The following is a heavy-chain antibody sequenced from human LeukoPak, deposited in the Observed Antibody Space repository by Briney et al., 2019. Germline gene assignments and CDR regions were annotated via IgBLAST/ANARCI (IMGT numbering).Heavy chain of an antibody. Sequence: ASVKVSCKASGYTFIRYGFSWVRQAPGQGLEWMGWISAYNGDTNYAQKVQGRVTMTTDTSTTTAYMELRSLRSDDTDVYYLARDQGNVYLVAYWGQGPLITVSS. CDR2: ISAYNGDT. CDR3: ARDQGNVYLVAY. CDR1: GYTFIRYG. J-gene: IGHJ4*02. D-gene: IGHD3-10*02. V-gene: IGHV1-18*01.